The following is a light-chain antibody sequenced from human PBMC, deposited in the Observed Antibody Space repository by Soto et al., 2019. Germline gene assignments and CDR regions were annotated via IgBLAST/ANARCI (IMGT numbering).Light chain of an antibody. CDR3: QTWGTGSHYV. Sequence: QPVLTQSPSASASLGASVKHTCTLSSGHSSYAIAWHQQQPEKGPRYLMKLNSDGSHSKGDGTPDRFSGSSSGAERYLTISSLQSEDEADYYCQTWGTGSHYVFGTGTKVTVL. CDR2: LNSDGSH. V-gene: IGLV4-69*01. J-gene: IGLJ1*01. CDR1: SGHSSYA.